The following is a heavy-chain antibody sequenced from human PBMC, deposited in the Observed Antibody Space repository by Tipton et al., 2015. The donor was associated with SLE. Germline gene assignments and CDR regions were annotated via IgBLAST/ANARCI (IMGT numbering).Heavy chain of an antibody. CDR1: GGSITNYY. CDR3: VVCSPSSCSYFDY. V-gene: IGHV4-4*07. CDR2: ICCGGST. J-gene: IGHJ4*02. D-gene: IGHD2-2*01. Sequence: TLSLTCTVSGGSITNYYWRWVRQPAGKGLEWIGRICCGGSTKYNPSLDSRVSLSVDASKDQFSLKLSSVTAADTAVYYCVVCSPSSCSYFDYWGQGRLVTVSS.